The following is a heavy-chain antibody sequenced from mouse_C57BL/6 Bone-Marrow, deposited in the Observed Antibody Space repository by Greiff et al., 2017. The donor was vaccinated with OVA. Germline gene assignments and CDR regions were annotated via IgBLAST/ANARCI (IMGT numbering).Heavy chain of an antibody. CDR3: GRQGPGYYGSSPYWYFDV. V-gene: IGHV10-1*01. D-gene: IGHD1-1*01. Sequence: EVQLVESGGGLVQPKGSLKLSCAASGFSFNTYAMNWVRQAPGKGLEWVARIRSKSNNYATYYADSVKDRFTISRDDSESMLYLQMNNLKTEDTAMDYWGRQGPGYYGSSPYWYFDVGGTGTTVTVSS. J-gene: IGHJ1*03. CDR2: IRSKSNNYAT. CDR1: GFSFNTYA.